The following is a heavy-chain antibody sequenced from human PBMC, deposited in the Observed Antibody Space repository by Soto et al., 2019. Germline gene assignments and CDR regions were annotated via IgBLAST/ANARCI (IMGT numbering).Heavy chain of an antibody. CDR3: AREATHDAFDI. Sequence: GASVKVSCKASGGTFSSYAISWVRQAPGQGLEWMGGIIPIFGTANYAQKFQGRVTITADESTSTAYMGLSSLRSEDTAVYYCAREATHDAFDIWGQGTMVTVSS. CDR2: IIPIFGTA. CDR1: GGTFSSYA. V-gene: IGHV1-69*13. D-gene: IGHD2-15*01. J-gene: IGHJ3*02.